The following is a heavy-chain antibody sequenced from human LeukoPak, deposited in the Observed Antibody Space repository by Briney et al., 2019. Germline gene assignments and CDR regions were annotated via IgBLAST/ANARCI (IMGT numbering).Heavy chain of an antibody. J-gene: IGHJ5*02. D-gene: IGHD3-10*01. CDR2: IYYSGSA. V-gene: IGHV4-30-4*01. CDR3: ARRWGSGSHSDWFDP. Sequence: SQTLSLTCTVSGGSISSSDHWWSWIRQPPGKDLEWIGYIYYSGSASYNPSLKSRVTISVDTSKNQFSLKLTSVTAADTAVYYCARRWGSGSHSDWFDPWGQGTLVTVSS. CDR1: GGSISSSDHW.